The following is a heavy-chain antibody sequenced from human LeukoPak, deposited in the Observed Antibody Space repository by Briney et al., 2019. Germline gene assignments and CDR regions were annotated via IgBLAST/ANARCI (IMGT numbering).Heavy chain of an antibody. CDR2: IRGSGGGT. CDR3: ARGGPSGYANCFDR. CDR1: GFTFSSYA. Sequence: HGGSLRLSCAASGFTFSSYAMSWVRQAPGKGLEWVSTIRGSGGGTYYADSVKGRFTISRDNSKNTQYLQMNSLRDEDTAVYYCARGGPSGYANCFDRWGQGTLVTVSS. D-gene: IGHD5-12*01. J-gene: IGHJ5*02. V-gene: IGHV3-23*01.